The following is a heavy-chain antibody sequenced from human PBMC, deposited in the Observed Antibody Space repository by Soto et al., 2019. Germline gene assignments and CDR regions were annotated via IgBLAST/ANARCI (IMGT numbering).Heavy chain of an antibody. J-gene: IGHJ3*02. CDR3: ARDIGYCSSTSCPHDAFDI. CDR1: GYTFTSYG. Sequence: ASVKVSCKASGYTFTSYGISWVRQAPGQGLEWMGWISAYNGNTNYAQKLQGRVTMTTDTSTSTAYMELRSLRSDDTAVYYCARDIGYCSSTSCPHDAFDIWGQGTMVTVSS. D-gene: IGHD2-2*01. V-gene: IGHV1-18*01. CDR2: ISAYNGNT.